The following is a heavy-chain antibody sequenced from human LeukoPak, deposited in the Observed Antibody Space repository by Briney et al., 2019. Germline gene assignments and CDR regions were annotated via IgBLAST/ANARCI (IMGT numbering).Heavy chain of an antibody. CDR2: ISGSGGST. D-gene: IGHD3-22*01. Sequence: GGSLRLSCAASRFTFSSYAMSWVRQAPGKGLEWVSAISGSGGSTYYADSVKGRFTISRDNSKNTLYLQMNSLRAEDTAVYYCANTIEYYDSSGYPFDYWGQGTLVTVSS. CDR3: ANTIEYYDSSGYPFDY. CDR1: RFTFSSYA. J-gene: IGHJ4*02. V-gene: IGHV3-23*01.